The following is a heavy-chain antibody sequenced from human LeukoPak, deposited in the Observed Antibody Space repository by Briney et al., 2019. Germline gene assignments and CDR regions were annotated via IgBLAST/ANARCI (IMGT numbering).Heavy chain of an antibody. Sequence: GASVKVSCKTSGYIFKDYYIHWVRQAPGHGLEWMGWINPNSGDTNSAQKVQGRVTMTRDTSTGTAYMDLSSLTSDDTAVYFCAKDSSGGYNAHWGQGTLVTVSS. CDR1: GYIFKDYY. D-gene: IGHD5-24*01. V-gene: IGHV1-2*02. J-gene: IGHJ4*02. CDR2: INPNSGDT. CDR3: AKDSSGGYNAH.